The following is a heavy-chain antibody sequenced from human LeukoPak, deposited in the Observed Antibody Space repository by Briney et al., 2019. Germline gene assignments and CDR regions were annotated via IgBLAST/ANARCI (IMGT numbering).Heavy chain of an antibody. CDR1: GGSISSYY. CDR2: IYYSGRT. D-gene: IGHD6-6*01. Sequence: SETLSLTCTVSGGSISSYYWSWIRQPPGKGLEWIGYIYYSGRTNYNPSLKSRVHISVDTSKNQFSLKLSSVTAADTAVYYCARSSSSHRAWFDPWGQGTLVTVSS. CDR3: ARSSSSHRAWFDP. J-gene: IGHJ5*02. V-gene: IGHV4-59*08.